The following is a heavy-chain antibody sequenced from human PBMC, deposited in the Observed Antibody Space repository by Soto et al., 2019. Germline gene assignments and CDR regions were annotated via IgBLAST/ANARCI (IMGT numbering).Heavy chain of an antibody. J-gene: IGHJ5*02. D-gene: IGHD5-18*01. Sequence: ASVKVSCKASGYTFTSYGISWVRQAPGQGLEWMGWISAYNGNTNYAQKLQGRVTMTTDTSTSTAYMELRSLRSDDTAVYYCARVYPSDTRYGYVGNNWLDPWGQGTLVTVSS. CDR1: GYTFTSYG. CDR3: ARVYPSDTRYGYVGNNWLDP. CDR2: ISAYNGNT. V-gene: IGHV1-18*01.